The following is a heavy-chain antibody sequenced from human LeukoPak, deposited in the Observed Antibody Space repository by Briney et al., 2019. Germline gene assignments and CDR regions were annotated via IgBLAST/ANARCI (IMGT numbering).Heavy chain of an antibody. Sequence: ASVKVSCKASGGTFSSYIITWVRQAPGQGLEWMGWITADNNKSNSAPRFQGRVTMTTDASTTTAYMELRSLRSDDTAVYFCAREDPGGSFDYWGQGTLVTVSS. D-gene: IGHD1-26*01. CDR2: ITADNNKS. CDR3: AREDPGGSFDY. J-gene: IGHJ4*02. CDR1: GGTFSSYI. V-gene: IGHV1-18*01.